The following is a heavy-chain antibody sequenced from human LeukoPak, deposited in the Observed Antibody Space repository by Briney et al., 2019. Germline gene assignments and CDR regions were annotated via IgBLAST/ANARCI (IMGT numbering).Heavy chain of an antibody. J-gene: IGHJ4*02. V-gene: IGHV4-4*07. CDR1: GGSISSYY. D-gene: IGHD6-19*01. Sequence: PSETLSLTCTVSGGSISSYYWNWIRQPAGKGLEWIGRIHTSGSTNYNPSHKSRITMSVDTSKNQFSLKLSSVTAADTAVYYCARGKVVAGTPGQNSWDYWGQGTLVTVSS. CDR2: IHTSGST. CDR3: ARGKVVAGTPGQNSWDY.